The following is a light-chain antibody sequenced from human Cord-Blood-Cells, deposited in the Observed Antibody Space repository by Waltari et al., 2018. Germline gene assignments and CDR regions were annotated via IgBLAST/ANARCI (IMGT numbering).Light chain of an antibody. V-gene: IGKV4-1*01. CDR1: QSVLYNSNNKNY. CDR2: WAS. CDR3: QQYYSTPPT. J-gene: IGKJ4*01. Sequence: DIVMTQSPDSLAVSLGERATINCKSSQSVLYNSNNKNYLALYQHKPGQPPKLLIYWASTLESGVPDRFSGSGSGTDFTLTISSLQAEDVAVYYCQQYYSTPPTFGGGTKVESK.